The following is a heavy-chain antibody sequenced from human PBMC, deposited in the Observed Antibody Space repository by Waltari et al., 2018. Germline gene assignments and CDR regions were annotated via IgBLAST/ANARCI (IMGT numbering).Heavy chain of an antibody. Sequence: EVQLVESGGGVVRPGESLRLSCVSSGLMFDDYDMSWVRQAPGKGLEWVATVNWNGGCTGYADSVKGRFTISRDNVKNSLYLQMNSLRVEDTALYYCARDVLAENWFDPWGQGTLVTVSS. CDR1: GLMFDDYD. CDR2: VNWNGGCT. D-gene: IGHD3-16*01. V-gene: IGHV3-20*04. CDR3: ARDVLAENWFDP. J-gene: IGHJ5*02.